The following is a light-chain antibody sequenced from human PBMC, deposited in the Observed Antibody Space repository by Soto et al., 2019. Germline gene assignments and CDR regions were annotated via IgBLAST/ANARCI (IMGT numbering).Light chain of an antibody. CDR1: QSVSNNY. Sequence: EIVLTQSPGTLSLSPGERATLSCRASQSVSNNYLAWYQQKPGQAPRLLIYGASNRATGIPYRFSGSGSGTDFTLTISSLEPEDFAVYYCQQRSNWPGTFGQGTKVDIK. CDR3: QQRSNWPGT. J-gene: IGKJ1*01. CDR2: GAS. V-gene: IGKV3D-20*02.